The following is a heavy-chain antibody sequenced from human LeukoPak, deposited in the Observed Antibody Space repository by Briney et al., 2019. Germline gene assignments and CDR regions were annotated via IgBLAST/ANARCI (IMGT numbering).Heavy chain of an antibody. J-gene: IGHJ5*02. CDR3: ARGHGIAVAGISDWFDP. V-gene: IGHV4-59*12. Sequence: PSETLSLTCTVSGGSISSYYWSWIRQPPGKGLEWIGYIYYSGSTNYNPSLKSRVTISVDTSKNQFSLKLSSVTAADTAVYYCARGHGIAVAGISDWFDPWGQGTLVTVSS. D-gene: IGHD6-19*01. CDR1: GGSISSYY. CDR2: IYYSGST.